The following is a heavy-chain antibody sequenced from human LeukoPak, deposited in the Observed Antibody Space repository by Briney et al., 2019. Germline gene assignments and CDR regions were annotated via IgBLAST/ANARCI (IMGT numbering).Heavy chain of an antibody. D-gene: IGHD3-3*01. J-gene: IGHJ3*02. V-gene: IGHV4-31*03. CDR1: GDSINSGGYY. Sequence: PSETLSLTCSVSGDSINSGGYYWSWIRQHPGKGLGWIGDIYYSGSASYNPSLKSRVSIPLDTSKNQFSLRMSSVTAADTAIYYCARWDFGVVRDVVDTWGQGTMVTVSS. CDR3: ARWDFGVVRDVVDT. CDR2: IYYSGSA.